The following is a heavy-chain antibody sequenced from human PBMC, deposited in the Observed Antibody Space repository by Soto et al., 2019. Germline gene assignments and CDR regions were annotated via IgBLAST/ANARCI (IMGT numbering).Heavy chain of an antibody. CDR3: ARARRGSAVIGHFDF. J-gene: IGHJ4*02. CDR1: GFTFSSYG. D-gene: IGHD3-22*01. V-gene: IGHV3-48*02. CDR2: ISSSTFSI. Sequence: GGSLRLSCAAPGFTFSSYGMTWVRQTPGKGLEWVSYISSSTFSIYYADSVKGRFTVSRDNAKNSLFLQMNSLRDEDTAVYFCARARRGSAVIGHFDFWGQGTLVTVSS.